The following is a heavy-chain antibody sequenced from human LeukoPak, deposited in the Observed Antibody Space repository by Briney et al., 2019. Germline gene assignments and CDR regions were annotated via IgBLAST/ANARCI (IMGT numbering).Heavy chain of an antibody. Sequence: PGGSLRLSCAASGFTVSSNYMSWVRQAPGKGLEWVSVIYSGGSTYYADSVKGRFTISRDNSKNTLYLQMKSLRAEDTAVYYCARIGPGGHFDYRGQGTLVTVSS. CDR2: IYSGGST. CDR1: GFTVSSNY. D-gene: IGHD3-16*01. CDR3: ARIGPGGHFDY. V-gene: IGHV3-66*01. J-gene: IGHJ4*02.